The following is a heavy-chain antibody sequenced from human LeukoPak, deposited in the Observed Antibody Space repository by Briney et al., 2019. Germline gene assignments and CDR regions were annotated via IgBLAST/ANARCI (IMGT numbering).Heavy chain of an antibody. CDR3: ARTPSSSWPYPNFYYFYGMDV. V-gene: IGHV3-7*04. CDR1: GFTFSSYW. Sequence: GGSLRLSCAASGFTFSSYWMSWVRQAPGKGLEWVANIRKSGSEKYYVDSVKGRFTISRDNAKNSLYLQMNSLRAEDTAVYYCARTPSSSWPYPNFYYFYGMDVWGQGTTVIFS. J-gene: IGHJ6*02. CDR2: IRKSGSEK. D-gene: IGHD6-13*01.